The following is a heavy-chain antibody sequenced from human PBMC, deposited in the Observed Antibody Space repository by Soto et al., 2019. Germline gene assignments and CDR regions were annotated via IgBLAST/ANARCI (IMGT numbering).Heavy chain of an antibody. CDR1: GYTFTGYY. V-gene: IGHV1-2*04. CDR2: INPNSGGT. CDR3: AITYSSSGETFDY. D-gene: IGHD6-6*01. Sequence: ASVKVSCKASGYTFTGYYMHWVRQAPGQGLEWMGWINPNSGGTNYAQKFQGWVTMTRDTSISTAYMELSRLRSDDTAVYYCAITYSSSGETFDYWGQGTLVTVSS. J-gene: IGHJ4*02.